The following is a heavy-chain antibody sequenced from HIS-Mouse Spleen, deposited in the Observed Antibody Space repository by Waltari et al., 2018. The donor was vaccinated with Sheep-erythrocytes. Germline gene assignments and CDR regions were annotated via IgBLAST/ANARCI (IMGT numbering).Heavy chain of an antibody. V-gene: IGHV4-31*03. D-gene: IGHD3-10*01. CDR1: GGSLSSGVYY. Sequence: QVQLQESGPGLVKPSQTLSLTCTVSGGSLSSGVYYWSWIRQHPGKGLEWIGYIYYSGSTHYIPSLKRRVTISVDTSKNKFSLKLSSVTAADTAVYYCARALIITRVRGVTSNWFDPWGQGTLVTVSS. CDR3: ARALIITRVRGVTSNWFDP. CDR2: IYYSGST. J-gene: IGHJ5*02.